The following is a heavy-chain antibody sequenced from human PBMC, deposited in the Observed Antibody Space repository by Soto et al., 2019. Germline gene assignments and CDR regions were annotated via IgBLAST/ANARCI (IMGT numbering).Heavy chain of an antibody. Sequence: GGSLRLSCAASGFTFSSYAMSWVRQAPGKGLEWVSAISGSGGSTYYADSVKGRFTISRDNSKNTLYLQMNSLRAEDTAVYYCAKDRHCSGGSCYSAFDYWGQGTLVTVSS. CDR2: ISGSGGST. J-gene: IGHJ4*02. D-gene: IGHD2-15*01. V-gene: IGHV3-23*01. CDR3: AKDRHCSGGSCYSAFDY. CDR1: GFTFSSYA.